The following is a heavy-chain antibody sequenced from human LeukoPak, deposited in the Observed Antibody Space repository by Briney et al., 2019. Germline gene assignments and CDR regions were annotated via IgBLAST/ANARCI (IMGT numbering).Heavy chain of an antibody. D-gene: IGHD2-2*01. CDR1: GFTFSSYA. J-gene: IGHJ4*02. CDR3: ARVVREYQLLSNIDY. V-gene: IGHV3-23*01. CDR2: ISGSGGST. Sequence: GGSLRLSCAASGFTFSSYAMSWVRQAPGKGLEWVSAISGSGGSTYYADSVKGRFTISRDNSKNTLYLQMNSLRAEDTAVYYCARVVREYQLLSNIDYWGQGTLVTVSS.